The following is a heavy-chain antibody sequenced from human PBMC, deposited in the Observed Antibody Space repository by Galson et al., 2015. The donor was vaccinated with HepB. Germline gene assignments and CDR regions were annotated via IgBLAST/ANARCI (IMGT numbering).Heavy chain of an antibody. CDR2: IKSKTDGGTT. CDR1: GFTFSNAW. CDR3: TTVGKQQLVTDY. D-gene: IGHD6-13*01. V-gene: IGHV3-15*01. J-gene: IGHJ4*02. Sequence: SLRLSCAASGFTFSNAWMSWVRQAPGKGLEWVGRIKSKTDGGTTDYAAPVKGRFTISRDDSKYTLYLQMNSLETEDTAVYYCTTVGKQQLVTDYWGQGTLVTVSS.